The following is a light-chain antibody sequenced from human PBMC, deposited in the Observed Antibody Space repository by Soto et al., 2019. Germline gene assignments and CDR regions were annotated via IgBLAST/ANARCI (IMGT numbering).Light chain of an antibody. CDR3: QHYNNWPPAWT. CDR1: QSVRNN. CDR2: GAS. J-gene: IGKJ1*01. V-gene: IGKV3-15*01. Sequence: EIVLTQSPATLSLSPGESATLSCRASQSVRNNLAWYQQKPGQAPRLLIYGASTRATGIPARFSGSGSGTEFTLTISSLQSEDFALYYCQHYNNWPPAWTFGQGTKVDNK.